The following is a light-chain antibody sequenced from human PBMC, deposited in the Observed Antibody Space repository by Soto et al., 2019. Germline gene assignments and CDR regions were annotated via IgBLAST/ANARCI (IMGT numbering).Light chain of an antibody. CDR3: SSYTSSSTYV. CDR1: SSDVGGYNY. J-gene: IGLJ1*01. Sequence: QSVLTQPASVSGSPGHSITISCTGTSSDVGGYNYVSWYQQHPGKAPKPMIYDVSNRPSGAPNRVSASKSGDTASLTISGLQAEDEADYYCSSYTSSSTYVFGTGTKVTVL. V-gene: IGLV2-14*01. CDR2: DVS.